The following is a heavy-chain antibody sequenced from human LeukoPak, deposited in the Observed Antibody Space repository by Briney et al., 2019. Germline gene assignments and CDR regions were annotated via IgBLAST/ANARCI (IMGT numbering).Heavy chain of an antibody. CDR3: ARGGYGDYYYYMDV. V-gene: IGHV4-59*01. CDR2: IYYSGST. J-gene: IGHJ6*03. CDR1: GGSISSYY. Sequence: SETLSLTCTVSGGSISSYYWSWIRQPPGKGLEWIGYIYYSGSTNYNPSLKSRVTISVKTSKNQFSLKLSSVTAADTAVYYCARGGYGDYYYYMDVWGKGTTVTVSS. D-gene: IGHD4-17*01.